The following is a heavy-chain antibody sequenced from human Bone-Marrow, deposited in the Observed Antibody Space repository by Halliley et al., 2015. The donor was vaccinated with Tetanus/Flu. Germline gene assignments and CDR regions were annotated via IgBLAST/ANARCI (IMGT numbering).Heavy chain of an antibody. CDR2: ISNTGST. CDR1: GDSVSSHY. D-gene: IGHD3-10*01. J-gene: IGHJ1*01. V-gene: IGHV4-59*02. Sequence: LRLSCTVSGDSVSSHYWSWIRQPPGKRLEWIGYISNTGSTRYNPSLKSRVTISVDTSKNQFSLKLNSVYDSDTAIYYCAKNGRNSAGGAEFFPHWGQGPPAPFSS. CDR3: AKNGRNSAGGAEFFPH.